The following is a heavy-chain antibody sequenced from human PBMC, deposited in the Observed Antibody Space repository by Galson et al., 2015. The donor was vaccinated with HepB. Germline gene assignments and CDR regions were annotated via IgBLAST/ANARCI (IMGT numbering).Heavy chain of an antibody. Sequence: SVKVSCKASGGTFSSYAISWVRQAPGQGLEWMGGIIPIFGTANYAQKFQGRVTITADKSTSTAYMELSSLRSEDTAVYYCARGIPGIAVADYFDYWGQGTLVTVSS. CDR2: IIPIFGTA. CDR1: GGTFSSYA. V-gene: IGHV1-69*06. J-gene: IGHJ4*02. CDR3: ARGIPGIAVADYFDY. D-gene: IGHD6-19*01.